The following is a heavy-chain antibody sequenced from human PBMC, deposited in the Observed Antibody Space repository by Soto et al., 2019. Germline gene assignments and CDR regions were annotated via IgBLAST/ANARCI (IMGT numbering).Heavy chain of an antibody. J-gene: IGHJ5*02. V-gene: IGHV4-59*01. CDR3: ATQTYSYNWHH. D-gene: IGHD1-1*01. CDR2: MFYTGRA. Sequence: PSETLSLTCTVSGGSISGYYWSWIRQPPGKGLEWIGYMFYTGRAHYNPSLESRVTMSVDKSRNQFSLKLNFVTAADTAVYYCATQTYSYNWHHWGQGTLVTVSS. CDR1: GGSISGYY.